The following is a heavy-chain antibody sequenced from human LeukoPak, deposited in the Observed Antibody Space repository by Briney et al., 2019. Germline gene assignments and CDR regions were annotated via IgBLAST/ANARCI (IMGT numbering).Heavy chain of an antibody. D-gene: IGHD2-15*01. Sequence: GGSLRLSCAASGFTFSSYGMHWVCQAPGKGLEWVSVISYDGSNKYYADSVKGRFTISRDNSKNTLYLQMNSLRAEDTAVYYCAKGRYCSGGSCYQGEFDYWGQGTLVTVSS. CDR3: AKGRYCSGGSCYQGEFDY. V-gene: IGHV3-30*18. CDR1: GFTFSSYG. CDR2: ISYDGSNK. J-gene: IGHJ4*02.